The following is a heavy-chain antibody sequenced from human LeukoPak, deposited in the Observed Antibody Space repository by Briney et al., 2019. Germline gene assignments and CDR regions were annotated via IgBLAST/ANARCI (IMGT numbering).Heavy chain of an antibody. D-gene: IGHD4-23*01. CDR1: GGTFSSYA. Sequence: GSSVKVSCKASGGTFSSYAISWVRQAPGQGLEWMGRIIPILGIANYAQKFQGRVTVTADKSTSTAYMELSSLRSEDTAVYYCASVVSYGGNWTPPYFYYYYGMDVWGQGTTVTVSS. J-gene: IGHJ6*02. CDR2: IIPILGIA. CDR3: ASVVSYGGNWTPPYFYYYYGMDV. V-gene: IGHV1-69*04.